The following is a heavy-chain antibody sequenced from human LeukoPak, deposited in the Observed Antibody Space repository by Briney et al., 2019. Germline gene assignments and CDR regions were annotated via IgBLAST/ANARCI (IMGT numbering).Heavy chain of an antibody. CDR1: GFTFSDYS. Sequence: GGSLRLSCAASGFTFSDYSMNWVRQAPGKGLEWISYISSGSGTLQYADSVKGRFTITRDNGRNSVILQMNSLTAEDTAVYYCARGGVNAVTTAVDYWGQGIQVTVSS. CDR2: ISSGSGTL. CDR3: ARGGVNAVTTAVDY. D-gene: IGHD4-17*01. V-gene: IGHV3-48*04. J-gene: IGHJ4*02.